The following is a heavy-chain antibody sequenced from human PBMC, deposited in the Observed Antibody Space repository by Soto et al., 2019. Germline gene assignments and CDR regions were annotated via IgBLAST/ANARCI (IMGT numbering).Heavy chain of an antibody. D-gene: IGHD3-16*02. CDR1: GYTFTGYY. J-gene: IGHJ4*02. Sequence: QVQLVQSGAEVKKPGASVKVSCKASGYTFTGYYMHWVRQAPGQGLEWMGWINPNSGGTNYAQKFQGWVTMTRDTSISTAYMELSRLRSDDTAVYYCARGVITFGGVIVPLDYGGQGTLVTVSS. CDR2: INPNSGGT. CDR3: ARGVITFGGVIVPLDY. V-gene: IGHV1-2*04.